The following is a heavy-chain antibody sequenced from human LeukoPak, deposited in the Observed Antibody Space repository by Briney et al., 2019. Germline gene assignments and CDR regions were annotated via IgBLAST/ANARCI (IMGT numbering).Heavy chain of an antibody. V-gene: IGHV4-59*01. CDR3: ARRTYCGGDCYSFDY. Sequence: SETLSLTCSVSGGSISGYYWSWIRQPPGKGLEWIGYFYYSGSTNYNPSLKSRATISVDTSKNQFSLKLSSVTAADTAVYYCARRTYCGGDCYSFDYWGQGTLVTVSS. J-gene: IGHJ4*02. CDR2: FYYSGST. CDR1: GGSISGYY. D-gene: IGHD2-21*02.